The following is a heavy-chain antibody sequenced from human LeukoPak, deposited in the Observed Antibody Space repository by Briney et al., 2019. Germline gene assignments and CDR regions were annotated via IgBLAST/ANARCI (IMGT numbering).Heavy chain of an antibody. Sequence: SETLSLTCTVSGYSISSGYYWGWIRQPPGKGLEWIGSIYHSGSTYYNPSLKSRVTISVDTSKNQFSLKLSSVTAADTAVYYCARDWSSGWYMDYWGRGTLVTVSS. CDR2: IYHSGST. V-gene: IGHV4-38-2*02. CDR1: GYSISSGYY. J-gene: IGHJ4*02. CDR3: ARDWSSGWYMDY. D-gene: IGHD6-19*01.